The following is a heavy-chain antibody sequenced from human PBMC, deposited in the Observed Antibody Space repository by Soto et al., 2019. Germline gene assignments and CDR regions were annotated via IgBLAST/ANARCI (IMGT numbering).Heavy chain of an antibody. CDR2: ISYSGST. V-gene: IGHV4-59*01. Sequence: ETLSLTCTVSSDSISSYYWSWIRQPPGKRLEWIGYISYSGSTDYNPSLKSRVTISGDMSKNQFSLKVSSVTAADTAVYYCARGTSWQLPFDYWGQGTLVTVSS. CDR1: SDSISSYY. D-gene: IGHD6-13*01. CDR3: ARGTSWQLPFDY. J-gene: IGHJ4*02.